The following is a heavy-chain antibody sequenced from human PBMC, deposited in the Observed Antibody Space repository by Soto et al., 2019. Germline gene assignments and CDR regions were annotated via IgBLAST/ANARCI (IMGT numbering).Heavy chain of an antibody. D-gene: IGHD5-18*01. J-gene: IGHJ4*02. CDR2: IYYSGST. CDR1: GGSISSYY. V-gene: IGHV4-59*01. Sequence: SETLSLTCTVSGGSISSYYWSWIRQPPGKGLEWIGYIYYSGSTNYNPSLKSRVAISVDTSKNQFSLKLSSVTAADTAVYYCARDNGYSYGYTLDHWGQGTLVTVS. CDR3: ARDNGYSYGYTLDH.